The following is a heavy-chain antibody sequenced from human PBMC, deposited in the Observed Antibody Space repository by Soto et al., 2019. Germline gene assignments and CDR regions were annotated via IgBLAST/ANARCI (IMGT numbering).Heavy chain of an antibody. J-gene: IGHJ4*02. Sequence: QVQLVQSGAEVKKPGSSVKVSCKASGGTFSSYAISWVRQAPGQGLEWMGGIIPIFGTANYAQKFQGRVTITADKSTSTAYMELSSLRAEDTAVYYCAKSGLVVVTAAYEYWGQGTLVTVSS. CDR3: AKSGLVVVTAAYEY. CDR1: GGTFSSYA. CDR2: IIPIFGTA. V-gene: IGHV1-69*06. D-gene: IGHD2-21*02.